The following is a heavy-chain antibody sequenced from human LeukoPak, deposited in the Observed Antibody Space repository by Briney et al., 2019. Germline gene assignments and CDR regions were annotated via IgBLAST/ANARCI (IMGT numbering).Heavy chain of an antibody. CDR3: ARAEVDYYGSGSSDY. CDR1: GYTFTSYG. J-gene: IGHJ4*02. V-gene: IGHV1-18*01. CDR2: ISTYNGNT. D-gene: IGHD3-10*01. Sequence: ASVKVTCKASGYTFTSYGISGVRQAPGQGLEWMGWISTYNGNTNYAQKVQGRVTMTTDTSTSTAYMDLRSLRSDDTAVYYCARAEVDYYGSGSSDYWGQGTLVTVSS.